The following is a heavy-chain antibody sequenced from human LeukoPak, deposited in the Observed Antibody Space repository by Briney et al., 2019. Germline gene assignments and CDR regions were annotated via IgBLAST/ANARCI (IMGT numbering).Heavy chain of an antibody. D-gene: IGHD1-26*01. J-gene: IGHJ4*02. CDR3: GRDRRSGGSGSLDF. CDR2: ISYDGSDR. V-gene: IGHV3-30-3*01. Sequence: GGSLRLSCAASGFTFNNYAMHWVRQAPDKGLDWVAIISYDGSDRFYADSVKGRFTISRDSSKNTLYLQMNSLRAEDTAVYYCGRDRRSGGSGSLDFWGQGALVTVSS. CDR1: GFTFNNYA.